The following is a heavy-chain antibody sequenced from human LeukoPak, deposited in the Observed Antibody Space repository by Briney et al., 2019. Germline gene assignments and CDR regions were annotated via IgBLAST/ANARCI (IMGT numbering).Heavy chain of an antibody. CDR3: ARTGGSFSFYYYMDV. D-gene: IGHD3-10*01. Sequence: SETLSLTCTVSGGSISSYYWSWVRQPPGKGLEWVGDIYYSGSTNYNPSLKSRVTISVDTSKNQFSLKLSSVTAADTAVYYCARTGGSFSFYYYMDVWGKGTTVTVSS. CDR1: GGSISSYY. J-gene: IGHJ6*03. V-gene: IGHV4-59*01. CDR2: IYYSGST.